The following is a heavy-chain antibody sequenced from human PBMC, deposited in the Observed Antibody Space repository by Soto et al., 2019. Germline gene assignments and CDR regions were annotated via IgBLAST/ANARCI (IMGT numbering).Heavy chain of an antibody. D-gene: IGHD2-8*02. Sequence: QVQLVQSGAEVKKPGSSVKVSCKASGGTFSSYAISWVRQAPGQGLEWMGGIIPIFGTANYAQKFQGRVTITADEPTSTSYMELSSLRSEDTAVYYCARRSLGQRSEKSTDCYFDLWGRGTLVTVSS. V-gene: IGHV1-69*01. CDR3: ARRSLGQRSEKSTDCYFDL. J-gene: IGHJ2*01. CDR2: IIPIFGTA. CDR1: GGTFSSYA.